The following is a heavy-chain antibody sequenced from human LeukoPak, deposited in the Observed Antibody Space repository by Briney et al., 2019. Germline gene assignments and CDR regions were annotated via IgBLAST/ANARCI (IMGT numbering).Heavy chain of an antibody. CDR2: TYYRSRYYT. CDR3: ARDGPGDQGLAC. CDR1: GDSVSNNGAA. J-gene: IGHJ4*02. Sequence: SQTLSLTCAISGDSVSNNGAAWNWLRQSPSRGLEWLGRTYYRSRYYTDYAESVKSRLTINPDTSKNQYSLQLKSVTPEHTAVYYCARDGPGDQGLACWGQGTLVTVSS. D-gene: IGHD3-10*01. V-gene: IGHV6-1*01.